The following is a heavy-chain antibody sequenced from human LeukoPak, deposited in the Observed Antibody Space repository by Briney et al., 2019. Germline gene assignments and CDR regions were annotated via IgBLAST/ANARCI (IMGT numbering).Heavy chain of an antibody. D-gene: IGHD6-6*01. CDR2: ISSSSSIM. CDR1: GFTFSSYS. CDR3: ARVGSDLMDV. Sequence: AGGSLRLSCAASGFTFSSYSMNWVRQAPGKGLEWVSFISSSSSIMYYADSVKGRFTISRDNAKNSLYLQMNSLRAEDTAVYYCARVGSDLMDVWGQGTTVTVSS. V-gene: IGHV3-48*01. J-gene: IGHJ6*02.